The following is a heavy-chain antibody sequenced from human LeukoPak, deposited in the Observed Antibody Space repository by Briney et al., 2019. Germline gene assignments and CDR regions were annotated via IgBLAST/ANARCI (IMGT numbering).Heavy chain of an antibody. CDR1: GDSVSSNSTA. D-gene: IGHD1-1*01. V-gene: IGHV6-1*01. CDR3: ARYQREYDWNDDENWFDP. Sequence: SQTLSLTCANSGDSVSSNSTAWNRVRQSPSRGLEWLGRTYYRSKWYNDYAVSVKSRITINPDTSKNQFSLQLNSVTPEDTAVYYAARYQREYDWNDDENWFDPWGQGTLVTVSS. CDR2: TYYRSKWYN. J-gene: IGHJ5*02.